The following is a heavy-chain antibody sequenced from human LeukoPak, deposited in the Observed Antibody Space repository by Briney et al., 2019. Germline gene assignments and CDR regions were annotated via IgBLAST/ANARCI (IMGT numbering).Heavy chain of an antibody. Sequence: PSETLSLTCTVSGGSISSYYWGWIRQPPGKGLEWIGSIYYSGSTYYNPSLKSRVTISVDTSKDQFSLKLSSVTAADTAVYYCARVPSGGFDPWGQGTLVTVSS. CDR3: ARVPSGGFDP. J-gene: IGHJ5*02. V-gene: IGHV4-39*07. D-gene: IGHD3-10*01. CDR1: GGSISSYY. CDR2: IYYSGST.